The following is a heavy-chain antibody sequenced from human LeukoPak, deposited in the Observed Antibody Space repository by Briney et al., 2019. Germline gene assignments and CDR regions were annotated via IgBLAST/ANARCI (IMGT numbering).Heavy chain of an antibody. J-gene: IGHJ5*02. CDR3: ARPIAAAGLNWFDP. CDR2: IDHSDSYT. V-gene: IGHV5-10-1*01. CDR1: GYSFTSYW. D-gene: IGHD6-13*01. Sequence: GGALRISCKGSGYSFTSYWISWVRPMPGKGREWMGRIDHSDSYTNYSPSFQGHVTISADKSISTAYLQWSSLKASDTAMYYCARPIAAAGLNWFDPWGQGTLVTVSS.